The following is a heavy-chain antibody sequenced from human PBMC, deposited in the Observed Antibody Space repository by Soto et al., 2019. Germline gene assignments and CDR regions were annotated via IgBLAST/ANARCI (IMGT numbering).Heavy chain of an antibody. D-gene: IGHD6-13*01. CDR1: GFTFSSYA. V-gene: IGHV3-23*01. CDR3: AKYLTFSSSGYLYYFDY. J-gene: IGHJ4*02. CDR2: ISGSGGST. Sequence: EVQLLESGGGLVQPGGSLRLSCAASGFTFSSYAMSWVRQAPGKGLEWVSAISGSGGSTYYADSVKGRFTISRDNSKNTLYLQINSLRAEDTAVYYCAKYLTFSSSGYLYYFDYWGQGTLVTVSS.